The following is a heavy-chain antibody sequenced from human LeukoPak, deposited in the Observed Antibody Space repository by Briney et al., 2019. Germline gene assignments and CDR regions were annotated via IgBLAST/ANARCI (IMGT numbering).Heavy chain of an antibody. CDR3: AISHDYYDSSGYPFDY. Sequence: SVKVSCKASGGTFSSYAISWVRQAPGQGLEWMGGIIPIFGTANYAQKFQGRVTITADESTSTAYMELSSLRSEDTAVYYCAISHDYYDSSGYPFDYWGQGTPVTVSS. CDR1: GGTFSSYA. J-gene: IGHJ4*02. CDR2: IIPIFGTA. V-gene: IGHV1-69*13. D-gene: IGHD3-22*01.